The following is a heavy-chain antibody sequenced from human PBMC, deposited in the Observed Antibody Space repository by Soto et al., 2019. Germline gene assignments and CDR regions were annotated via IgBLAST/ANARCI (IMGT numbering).Heavy chain of an antibody. CDR3: ARLHYDTSGYPLGAFHI. V-gene: IGHV1-18*04. CDR1: GYVFSSHG. Sequence: ASVKVSWKASGYVFSSHGFSWVRQAPGQGLEWMGWISPYNGKTKYAQKVQARATVTTDTSTTTAYMELRSLRFDDTAVYYCARLHYDTSGYPLGAFHIWGQGTMVTVSS. D-gene: IGHD3-22*01. J-gene: IGHJ3*02. CDR2: ISPYNGKT.